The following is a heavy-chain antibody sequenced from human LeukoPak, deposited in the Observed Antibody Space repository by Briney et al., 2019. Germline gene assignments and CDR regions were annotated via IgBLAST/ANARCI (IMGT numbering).Heavy chain of an antibody. V-gene: IGHV1-3*01. D-gene: IGHD3-9*01. J-gene: IGHJ6*04. Sequence: ASVKVSCKASEYTFTSYAMHWVRQAPEQRLEWMGWINAGNGNTKYSQKFQGRVTITRDTSASTAYMELSSLRSEDTAVYYCASGILTGYPKYYYYGMDVWGKGTTVTVSS. CDR2: INAGNGNT. CDR1: EYTFTSYA. CDR3: ASGILTGYPKYYYYGMDV.